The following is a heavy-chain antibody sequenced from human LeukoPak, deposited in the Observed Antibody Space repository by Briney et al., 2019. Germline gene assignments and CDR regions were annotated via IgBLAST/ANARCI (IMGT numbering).Heavy chain of an antibody. V-gene: IGHV1-18*01. CDR3: AREGSRRYYYYYMDV. D-gene: IGHD1-26*01. CDR1: GGSFSNYV. J-gene: IGHJ6*03. CDR2: ISAYNGNT. Sequence: ASVKVSCKASGGSFSNYVFSWVRQAPGQGLEWMGWISAYNGNTNYAQKLQGRVTMTTDTSTSTAYMELRSLRSDDTAVYYCAREGSRRYYYYYMDVWGKGTTVTISS.